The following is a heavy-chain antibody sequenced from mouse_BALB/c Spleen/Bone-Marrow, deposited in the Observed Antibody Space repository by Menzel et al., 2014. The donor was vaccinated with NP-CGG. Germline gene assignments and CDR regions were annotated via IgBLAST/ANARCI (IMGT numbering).Heavy chain of an antibody. CDR2: INPSNGRT. V-gene: IGHV1S81*02. D-gene: IGHD1-1*01. Sequence: QVQLQQSGAELVKPGASVKLSCKASGYTFTGYWMHWVKQRPGQGLEWIGEINPSNGRTNYNEKFKSMATLTVDKSSSTASMQLRSLTSEDSAVFYCARVSYGSSYIVDFWGQGTSVTASS. J-gene: IGHJ4*01. CDR1: GYTFTGYW. CDR3: ARVSYGSSYIVDF.